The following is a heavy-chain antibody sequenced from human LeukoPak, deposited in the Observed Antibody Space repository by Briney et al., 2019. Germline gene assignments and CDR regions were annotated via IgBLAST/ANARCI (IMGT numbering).Heavy chain of an antibody. D-gene: IGHD5-24*01. Sequence: PGGSLRLSCAASGFTFSSYGMHWVRQAPGKGLEWVSYSDSSGSTIYYADSVKGRFTVSRDNSQNSLYLQMNSLRAEDTAIYYCARDLVEMATINDYWGQGTLVTVSS. V-gene: IGHV3-48*03. J-gene: IGHJ4*02. CDR3: ARDLVEMATINDY. CDR1: GFTFSSYG. CDR2: SDSSGSTI.